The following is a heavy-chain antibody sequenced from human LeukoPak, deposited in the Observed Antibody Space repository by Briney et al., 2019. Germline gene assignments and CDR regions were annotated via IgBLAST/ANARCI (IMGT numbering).Heavy chain of an antibody. D-gene: IGHD1-1*01. CDR2: IYPRDGST. J-gene: IGHJ6*02. V-gene: IGHV1-46*01. CDR1: GYTFTNNY. CDR3: ARMTTKTLRYYYYYYGMDV. Sequence: EASVKVSCKASGYTFTNNYLHWVRQAPGQGLEWMGMIYPRDGSTSYAQNFQGRVTMTRNTSISTAYMELSSLRSEDTAVYYCARMTTKTLRYYYYYYGMDVWGQGTTVTVSS.